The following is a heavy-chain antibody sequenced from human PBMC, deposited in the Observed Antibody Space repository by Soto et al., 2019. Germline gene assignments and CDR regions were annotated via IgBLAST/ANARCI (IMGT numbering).Heavy chain of an antibody. CDR3: AIRDHDCIGGNYYYAIDV. V-gene: IGHV1-69*12. D-gene: IGHD2-21*01. CDR1: GGTFDTHA. CDR2: IIPIFGTS. Sequence: QVQLVQSGAEVKKPGSSVKVSCKASGGTFDTHAISWVRQAPGQGLEWMGGIIPIFGTSDYAQKFQGRVTITADESTSNAYMDLRSLRSEATAVYYYAIRDHDCIGGNYYYAIDVWCQGTTVTVSS. J-gene: IGHJ6*02.